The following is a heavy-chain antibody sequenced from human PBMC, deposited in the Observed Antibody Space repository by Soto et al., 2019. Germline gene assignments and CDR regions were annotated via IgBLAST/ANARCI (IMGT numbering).Heavy chain of an antibody. J-gene: IGHJ3*02. CDR2: LSSYNGKT. Sequence: ASVQVSCKTSDYTFTSYGISWVRQNPGQGLEWMGRLSSYNGKTNYAQKFQGRVTMTTDKSTSTAYMELRSLRSDDTAVYYCARDRINMVRVARGRRRRDPFDI. V-gene: IGHV1-18*04. CDR1: DYTFTSYG. D-gene: IGHD3-10*01. CDR3: ARDRINMVRVARGRRRRDPFDI.